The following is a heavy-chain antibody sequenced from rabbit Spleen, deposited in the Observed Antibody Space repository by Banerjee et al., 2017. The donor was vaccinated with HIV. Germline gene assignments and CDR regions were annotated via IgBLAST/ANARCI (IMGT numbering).Heavy chain of an antibody. Sequence: QSLEESGGDLVKPGASLTLTCTASGFSFSRSYYMCWVRQAPGKGLEWIACIYAGSSGSTYCASWAKGRFTISKTSSTTVTLQMTSLTAADTATYFCARDLTDVIGWNFGWWGPGTLVTVS. CDR1: GFSFSRSYY. CDR3: ARDLTDVIGWNFGW. CDR2: IYAGSSGST. V-gene: IGHV1S40*01. D-gene: IGHD1-1*01. J-gene: IGHJ4*01.